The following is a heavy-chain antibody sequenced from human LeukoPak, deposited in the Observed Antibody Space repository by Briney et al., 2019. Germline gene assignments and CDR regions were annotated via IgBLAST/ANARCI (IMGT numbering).Heavy chain of an antibody. CDR3: ARGRVSSSTWYSTYYYYFYMDV. V-gene: IGHV4-59*01. J-gene: IGHJ6*03. D-gene: IGHD1-1*01. CDR2: VDHTGST. CDR1: DDSITMYY. Sequence: PSETLSLTCSVSDDSITMYYWTWIRQPPGKGLEWIGYVDHTGSTNFHPSLNGRVSISRDPTNNLFSLRLRSVTAADTAVYFCARGRVSSSTWYSTYYYYFYMDVWGKGTTVTVSS.